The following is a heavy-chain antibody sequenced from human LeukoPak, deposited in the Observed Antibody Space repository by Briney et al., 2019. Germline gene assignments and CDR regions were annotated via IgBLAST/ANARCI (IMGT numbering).Heavy chain of an antibody. CDR2: ISSSGSTI. CDR1: GFTFSGYY. J-gene: IGHJ4*02. CDR3: ARVSTIFGVVQGYYFDY. V-gene: IGHV3-11*04. Sequence: GGSLRLSCAASGFTFSGYYMSWIRQAPGKGLEWVSYISSSGSTIYYADSVKGRFTISRGNAKNSLYLQMNSLGAEDTAVYYCARVSTIFGVVQGYYFDYWGQGTLVTVSS. D-gene: IGHD3-3*01.